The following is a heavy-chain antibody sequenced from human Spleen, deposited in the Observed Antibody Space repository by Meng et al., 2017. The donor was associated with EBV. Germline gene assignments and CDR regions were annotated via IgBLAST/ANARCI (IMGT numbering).Heavy chain of an antibody. J-gene: IGHJ5*02. CDR3: ARDGGYASGTYYPIDP. CDR1: GGSFSDYY. Sequence: VQLQQWGAGLLKPSETLSLTFSVYGGSFSDYYWTWIRQPPGKGLEWIGEINHGGSTSYNPSLKSRVTISVDTSKNQFSLNLRSVTAADTAVYYCARDGGYASGTYYPIDPWGQGTLVTVSS. V-gene: IGHV4-34*01. D-gene: IGHD3-10*01. CDR2: INHGGST.